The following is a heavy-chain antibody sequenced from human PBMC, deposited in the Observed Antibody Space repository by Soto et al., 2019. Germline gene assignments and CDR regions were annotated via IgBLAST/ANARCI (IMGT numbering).Heavy chain of an antibody. CDR2: ISGSGGST. J-gene: IGHJ4*02. V-gene: IGHV3-23*01. CDR1: GFTFSSHA. Sequence: PGGSLRLSCAASGFTFSSHAMSWVRQAPGQGLEWVSGISGSGGSTYYADSVKGRFTISRDNSKNTLYLQMNSLRAEDTAVYYCASGQLGYCSGGSCYSFDYWGQGTLVTVSS. CDR3: ASGQLGYCSGGSCYSFDY. D-gene: IGHD2-15*01.